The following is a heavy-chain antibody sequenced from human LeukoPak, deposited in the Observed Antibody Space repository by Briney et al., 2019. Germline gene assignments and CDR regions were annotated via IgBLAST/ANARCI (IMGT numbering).Heavy chain of an antibody. D-gene: IGHD4-17*01. CDR1: GFTFSSYW. V-gene: IGHV3-7*03. CDR2: INQDGSEK. Sequence: GGSLRLSCAASGFTFSSYWMSWVRQAPGKGLEWVANINQDGSEKYYVDSVKGRFTISRDNAKNSLYLQVNSLRAEDTAVYYCARDSEFTVTAHDYYGMDVWGQGTTVTVSS. J-gene: IGHJ6*02. CDR3: ARDSEFTVTAHDYYGMDV.